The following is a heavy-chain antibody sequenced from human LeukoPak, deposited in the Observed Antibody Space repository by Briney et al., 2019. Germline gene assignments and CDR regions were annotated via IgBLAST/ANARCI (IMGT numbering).Heavy chain of an antibody. J-gene: IGHJ4*02. V-gene: IGHV3-66*01. D-gene: IGHD4-17*01. CDR3: AKGQTVTTRVDY. CDR2: IYSGGST. CDR1: GFTVSSSF. Sequence: PGGSLRLSCAASGFTVSSSFMSWVRQAPGKGLEWVSVIYSGGSTYYADSVKGRFTISRDNFKNTLYLQMNSLRAEDTAVYYCAKGQTVTTRVDYWGQGTLVTVSS.